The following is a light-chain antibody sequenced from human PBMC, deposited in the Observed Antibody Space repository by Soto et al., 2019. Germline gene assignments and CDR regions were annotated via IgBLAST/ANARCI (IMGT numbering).Light chain of an antibody. CDR1: QDITNY. J-gene: IGKJ5*01. Sequence: DIQMTHSPSSLSASVGDRVTITCQASQDITNYLNWYQQKPGKAPRLLLYDASSLETGVPSRFSGSGSGTDFTFTISSLQPEDIATYYCQHYDHLPINFGQGTRLEIK. V-gene: IGKV1-33*01. CDR3: QHYDHLPIN. CDR2: DAS.